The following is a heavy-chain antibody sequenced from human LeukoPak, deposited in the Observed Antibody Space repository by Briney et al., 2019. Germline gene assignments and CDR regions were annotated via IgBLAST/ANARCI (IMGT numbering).Heavy chain of an antibody. J-gene: IGHJ6*02. V-gene: IGHV4-59*01. CDR3: ARDPRSAAGTSQMRWDV. Sequence: PSETLSLTCTVSGDSIRDYYWTWIRQSPGKGLEWIGNVYYSGSTNYNPSLTSRVTISMDTSKTQFSLKLSSVTAADTAVYYCARDPRSAAGTSQMRWDVWGQGTTVTVSS. D-gene: IGHD6-13*01. CDR2: VYYSGST. CDR1: GDSIRDYY.